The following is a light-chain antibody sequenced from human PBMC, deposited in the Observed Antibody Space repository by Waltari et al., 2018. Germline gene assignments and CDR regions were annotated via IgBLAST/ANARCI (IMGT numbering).Light chain of an antibody. CDR2: GNN. CDR3: QSYDSSLSHWV. J-gene: IGLJ3*02. Sequence: QSVLTQTPSVSGAPGQRVIISCTGSSSNIGPGYDVHWYQQLPGPAPNPLIPGNNNRPSGFPDRFFGSKSGTSASLAITGLQAEDEADYYCQSYDSSLSHWVFGGGTKLTVL. V-gene: IGLV1-40*01. CDR1: SSNIGPGYD.